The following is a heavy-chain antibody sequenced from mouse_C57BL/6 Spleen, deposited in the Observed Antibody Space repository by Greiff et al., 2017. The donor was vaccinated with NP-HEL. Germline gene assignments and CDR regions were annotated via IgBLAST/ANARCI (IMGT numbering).Heavy chain of an antibody. D-gene: IGHD1-1*01. CDR2: IYPGDGDT. CDR1: GYAFSSSW. V-gene: IGHV1-82*01. J-gene: IGHJ1*03. CDR3: ARRHYYGSSPHWYFDV. Sequence: VQRVESGPELVKPGASVKISCKASGYAFSSSWMNWVKQRPGKGLEWIGRIYPGDGDTNYNGKFKGKATLTADKSSSTAYMQLSSLTSEDSAVYFCARRHYYGSSPHWYFDVWGTGTTVTVSS.